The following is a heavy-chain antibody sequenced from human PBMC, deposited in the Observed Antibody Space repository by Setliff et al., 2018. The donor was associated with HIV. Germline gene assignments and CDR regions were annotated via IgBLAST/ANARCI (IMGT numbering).Heavy chain of an antibody. V-gene: IGHV1-69*05. J-gene: IGHJ4*02. CDR2: IIPIFGTT. CDR3: ARDRSGYDSSDY. CDR1: GGTFSSYA. Sequence: VSCKASGGTFSSYAISWVRQAPGQGLEWMGGIIPIFGTTNYAQKFQGRVTMTTDTSTSTAYMELRTLRSDDTAVYYCARDRSGYDSSDYWGQGTLVTVSS. D-gene: IGHD5-12*01.